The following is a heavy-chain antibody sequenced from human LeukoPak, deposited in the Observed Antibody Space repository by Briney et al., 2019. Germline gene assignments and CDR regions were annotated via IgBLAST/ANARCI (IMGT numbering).Heavy chain of an antibody. J-gene: IGHJ4*02. Sequence: GGSLRLSCAASEFTFSRYAMSWVRQAPGKGLEWLSLISGTAGTTYYADSVKGRFTISRDNSKNTLFLQMTSLRVDDTAVYYCAKLGVTTPRDYWGQGTLVTVSS. CDR3: AKLGVTTPRDY. D-gene: IGHD4-17*01. CDR1: EFTFSRYA. CDR2: ISGTAGTT. V-gene: IGHV3-23*01.